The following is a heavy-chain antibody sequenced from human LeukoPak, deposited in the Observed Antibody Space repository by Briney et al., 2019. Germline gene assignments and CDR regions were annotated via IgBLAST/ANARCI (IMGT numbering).Heavy chain of an antibody. J-gene: IGHJ5*01. CDR1: GYTFTDYW. CDR3: ARRAELGMRYFDF. CDR2: IYCDGSKT. Sequence: GESLKISCQASGYTFTDYWVGWVRQMPGKGLEWMGIIYCDGSKTTYSPAFQRQVTISVDKSTSTAYLQWSSLKASDTAIYFCARRAELGMRYFDFWGQGALLVVSS. D-gene: IGHD7-27*01. V-gene: IGHV5-51*01.